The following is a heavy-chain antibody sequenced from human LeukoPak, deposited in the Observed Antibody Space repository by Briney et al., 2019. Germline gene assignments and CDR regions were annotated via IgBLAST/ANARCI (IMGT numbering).Heavy chain of an antibody. J-gene: IGHJ4*02. CDR1: GFSFSAYS. CDR3: VPKGTEGY. CDR2: IRPDGGTT. Sequence: PGGSLRLSCSASGFSFSAYSMHWVRQAPGKGLEYVSAIRPDGGTTYYADSVRGRFSISRDNSKNTLYLQMSSLRVEDTAAYYCVPKGTEGYWGQGTLVTVSS. V-gene: IGHV3-64D*06.